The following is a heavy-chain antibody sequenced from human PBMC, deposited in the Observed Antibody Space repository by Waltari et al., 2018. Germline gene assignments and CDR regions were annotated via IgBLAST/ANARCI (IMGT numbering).Heavy chain of an antibody. CDR1: GGSISTSGSF. Sequence: QVQLQESGPGLVKPSQTLSLTCTVSGGSISTSGSFWSWIRQPAGKGLEWIGRVYSSGSTYYNPSLKSRVTISIDTSKNQFSLKLTSVTAADTAVYYCVRGYPDIVATISDYWGQGTLVIVSS. D-gene: IGHD5-12*01. CDR2: VYSSGST. V-gene: IGHV4-61*02. CDR3: VRGYPDIVATISDY. J-gene: IGHJ4*02.